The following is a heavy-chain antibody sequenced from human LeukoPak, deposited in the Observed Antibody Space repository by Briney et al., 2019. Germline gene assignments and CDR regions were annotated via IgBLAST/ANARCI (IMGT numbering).Heavy chain of an antibody. CDR3: ARDVGLGIKNVGNLDY. J-gene: IGHJ4*02. Sequence: GGSLRLSCAASGFAFSSYAMYWVRQAPGKGLEWVAVISYDGSDKYYADSVKGRFTISRDNSKNTLYLQMNSLRAEDTAVYYCARDVGLGIKNVGNLDYWGQGTLVTVSS. CDR2: ISYDGSDK. V-gene: IGHV3-30-3*01. CDR1: GFAFSSYA. D-gene: IGHD1-14*01.